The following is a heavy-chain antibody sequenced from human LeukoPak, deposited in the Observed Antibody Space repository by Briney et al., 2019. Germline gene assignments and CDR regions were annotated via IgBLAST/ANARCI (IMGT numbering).Heavy chain of an antibody. D-gene: IGHD5-12*01. CDR2: IWYDGSNK. V-gene: IGHV3-33*06. CDR1: GFTFTNYA. Sequence: PGGSLRLSCAASGFTFTNYAMSWVRQAPGKGLEWVAVIWYDGSNKYYADSVKGRFTISRDNSKNTLYLQMISLRAEDTAVYYCAKRDLVATKYIHYWGQGTLVTVSS. J-gene: IGHJ4*02. CDR3: AKRDLVATKYIHY.